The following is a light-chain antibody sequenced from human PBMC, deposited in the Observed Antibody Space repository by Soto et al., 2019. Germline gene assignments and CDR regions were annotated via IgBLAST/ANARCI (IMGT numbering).Light chain of an antibody. Sequence: EIVLTQSPGTLSLSPGERATLSCRASQSVRNNYLAWYQQRPGQAPRLLIYAASSRATGIPDRFSGSGSGTDFTLTISSLEPEDFAVYYCQLRSHWLFGGGTKVDIK. CDR2: AAS. V-gene: IGKV3D-20*02. CDR3: QLRSHWL. CDR1: QSVRNNY. J-gene: IGKJ4*01.